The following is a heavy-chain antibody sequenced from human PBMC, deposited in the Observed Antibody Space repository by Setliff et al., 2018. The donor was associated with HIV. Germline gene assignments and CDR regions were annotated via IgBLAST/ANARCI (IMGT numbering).Heavy chain of an antibody. CDR2: FHYSGST. J-gene: IGHJ4*02. V-gene: IGHV4-39*07. D-gene: IGHD1-26*01. CDR1: GGSISSSSYY. CDR3: ARDPIVFDY. Sequence: SETLSLTCTVSGGSISSSSYYWAWIRQPPGKGLEWIGSFHYSGSTYYSPSLKSRVTISVDTSMNQFSLKLSSLTAADTAVYYCARDPIVFDYWGQGTLVTVSS.